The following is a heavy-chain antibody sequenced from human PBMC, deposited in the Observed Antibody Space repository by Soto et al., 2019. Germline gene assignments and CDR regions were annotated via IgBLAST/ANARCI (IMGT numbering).Heavy chain of an antibody. CDR2: INPSDGNT. D-gene: IGHD3-10*01. Sequence: ASVKVSCKPSGYTFTSYYIHWVRQAPGQGLEWMGTINPSDGNTNYAQKIQGRVTMTRDTSTSTVYMELSSLRSDDTAVYYFARADCLVLWFGDKVGYFEYWGQGTLITVSS. CDR1: GYTFTSYY. CDR3: ARADCLVLWFGDKVGYFEY. V-gene: IGHV1-46*01. J-gene: IGHJ4*02.